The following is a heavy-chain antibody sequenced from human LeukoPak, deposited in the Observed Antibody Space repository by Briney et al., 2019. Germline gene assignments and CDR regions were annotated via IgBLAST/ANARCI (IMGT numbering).Heavy chain of an antibody. CDR1: GGSISSYY. V-gene: IGHV4-59*01. Sequence: SETLSLTCTVSGGSISSYYWSWIRQPPGKGLEWLGYIYYSGSTNYNPSLKSRVTISVDTSKNQFSLKLSSVTAADTAVYYCARVLSYGSGSHNYYYGMDVWGQGTTVTVSS. CDR2: IYYSGST. D-gene: IGHD3-10*01. CDR3: ARVLSYGSGSHNYYYGMDV. J-gene: IGHJ6*02.